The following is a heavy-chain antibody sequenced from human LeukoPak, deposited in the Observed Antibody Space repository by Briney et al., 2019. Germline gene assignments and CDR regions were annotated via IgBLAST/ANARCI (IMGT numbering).Heavy chain of an antibody. V-gene: IGHV3-23*01. D-gene: IGHD3-10*01. CDR3: AKDLYYGSGSPLDY. CDR1: GFTFSSYA. J-gene: IGHJ4*02. CDR2: ISGSGGST. Sequence: PGGSLRLSCAASGFTFSSYAMSWVRQAPGKGLEWVSAISGSGGSTYYADSVKGRFTISRDNSKNTLYLQMNSLRAEDTAVYYCAKDLYYGSGSPLDYWGQGTLVTVSS.